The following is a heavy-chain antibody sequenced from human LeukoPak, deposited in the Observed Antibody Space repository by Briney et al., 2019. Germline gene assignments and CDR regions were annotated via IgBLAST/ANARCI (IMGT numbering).Heavy chain of an antibody. Sequence: ASVKVSCKASGYTFTGYYMHWVRQAPGQGLEWMGWINPNSGGTNYAQKFQGRVTMTRDTSINTAYMELKRLRSDDTAVYYCARGKTYGGYPDFPNDYWGQGTLVTVSS. V-gene: IGHV1-2*02. CDR2: INPNSGGT. CDR3: ARGKTYGGYPDFPNDY. J-gene: IGHJ4*02. CDR1: GYTFTGYY. D-gene: IGHD5-12*01.